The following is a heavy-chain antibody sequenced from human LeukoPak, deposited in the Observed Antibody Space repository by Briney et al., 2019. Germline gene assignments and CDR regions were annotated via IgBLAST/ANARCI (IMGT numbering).Heavy chain of an antibody. J-gene: IGHJ5*02. CDR1: GYTFTGYY. V-gene: IGHV1-2*02. CDR3: ARSPSALITMIVDP. CDR2: INPNSGGT. D-gene: IGHD3-22*01. Sequence: GASVKVSCKASGYTFTGYYMHWVRQAPGQGLEWMGWINPNSGGTNYAQKFQGRVTMTRDTSISTAYMELSRLRSNDTAVYYCARSPSALITMIVDPWGQGTLVTVSS.